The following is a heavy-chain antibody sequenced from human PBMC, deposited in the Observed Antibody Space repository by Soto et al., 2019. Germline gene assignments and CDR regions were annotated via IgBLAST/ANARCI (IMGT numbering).Heavy chain of an antibody. CDR1: GYTFTGYY. CDR2: INPNSGGT. Sequence: ASLKVSCNTSGYTFTGYYMHCVRHTNGQGLELMGWINPNSGGTNYAQKFQGWVTMTGDTSISTAYMELSRLRSDDTAVYYCAREDRDRETGLVPAAIDGMEVWGQGTTVTVSS. V-gene: IGHV1-2*04. CDR3: AREDRDRETGLVPAAIDGMEV. J-gene: IGHJ6*02. D-gene: IGHD2-2*01.